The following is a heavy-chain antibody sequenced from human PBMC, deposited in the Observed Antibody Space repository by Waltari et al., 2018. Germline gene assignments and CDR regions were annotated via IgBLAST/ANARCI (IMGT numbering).Heavy chain of an antibody. D-gene: IGHD2-2*01. CDR2: INAGNGNT. J-gene: IGHJ3*02. CDR3: ARDLCSSTSCYAFDI. V-gene: IGHV1-3*01. Sequence: QVQLVQSGAEVKKPGASVKVSCKASGYTFTSYAMHWVRQAPGQRLEWMGWINAGNGNTKYSQKFQGRVTITRDTSASTAYMELSSLRSEDTAVYYCARDLCSSTSCYAFDIWGQGTMVTVSS. CDR1: GYTFTSYA.